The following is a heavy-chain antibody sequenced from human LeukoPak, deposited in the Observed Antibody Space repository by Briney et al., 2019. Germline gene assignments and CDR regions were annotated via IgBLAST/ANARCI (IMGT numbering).Heavy chain of an antibody. Sequence: GRSLRLSCASSGFSFSDYVFHWVRQSPDKGLEWVALIGSNGSKKYYSDSVQGRFTISRDNSKNTLFLEMNSLRGDDSAVYYCARQMTTTRLFDSWGQGTRVIVSS. CDR1: GFSFSDYV. D-gene: IGHD1-14*01. CDR2: IGSNGSKK. J-gene: IGHJ4*02. CDR3: ARQMTTTRLFDS. V-gene: IGHV3-30*04.